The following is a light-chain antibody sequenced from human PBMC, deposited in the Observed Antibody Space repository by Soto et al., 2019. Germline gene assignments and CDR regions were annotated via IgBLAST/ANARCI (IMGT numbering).Light chain of an antibody. CDR2: AAS. CDR3: QQANSFPIT. J-gene: IGKJ5*01. Sequence: DIQMTQSPSSVSASVGDRVTITCRASQSVNIWLAWYQQKPGQAPNLLIYAASSLHSGVPSRFSGRGAGTDLTLTITDLQPDDFATYFCQQANSFPITFGQGTRL. V-gene: IGKV1-12*01. CDR1: QSVNIW.